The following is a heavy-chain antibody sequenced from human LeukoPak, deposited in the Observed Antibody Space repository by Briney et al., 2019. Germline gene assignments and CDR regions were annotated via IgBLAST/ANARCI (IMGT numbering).Heavy chain of an antibody. CDR2: ITSNGGST. J-gene: IGHJ4*02. V-gene: IGHV3-64*01. D-gene: IGHD3-16*02. CDR3: ARQRLRLGELSLLLDY. CDR1: GFTFSSYA. Sequence: GGSLRLSCAASGFTFSSYAMHWVRQAPGKGLEYVSVITSNGGSTYYANSVKGRFTISRDNSKNTLYLQMGSLRAEGMAVYYCARQRLRLGELSLLLDYWGQGILVTVSS.